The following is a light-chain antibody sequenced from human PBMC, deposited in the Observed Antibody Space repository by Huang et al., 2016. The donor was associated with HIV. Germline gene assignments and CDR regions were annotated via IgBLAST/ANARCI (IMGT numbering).Light chain of an antibody. CDR1: QSVFHSSNNKNY. CDR2: WAS. Sequence: DIVVTQSPGSLALSLGERAAINCTSSQSVFHSSNNKNYLSWYQLKPGQSPQLLIYWASTREFGVPDRFRGTGSGTDFTLTITSRQAEDVAVYYCHQYYSSPQTFGQGTKVEV. CDR3: HQYYSSPQT. V-gene: IGKV4-1*01. J-gene: IGKJ1*01.